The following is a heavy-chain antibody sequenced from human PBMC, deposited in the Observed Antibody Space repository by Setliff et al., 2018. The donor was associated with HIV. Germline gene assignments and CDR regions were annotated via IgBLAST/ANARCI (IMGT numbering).Heavy chain of an antibody. CDR3: ARVTSSSWHPYYYYYYMDV. Sequence: SETLSLTCTVSGGSISSYYWSWIRQPPGKGLEWIGYIYTSGSTNYNPSLKSRVTISVDTSKNQFSLKLSSVTAADTAVYYCARVTSSSWHPYYYYYYMDVWGKGTTVT. J-gene: IGHJ6*03. CDR1: GGSISSYY. CDR2: IYTSGST. V-gene: IGHV4-4*08. D-gene: IGHD6-13*01.